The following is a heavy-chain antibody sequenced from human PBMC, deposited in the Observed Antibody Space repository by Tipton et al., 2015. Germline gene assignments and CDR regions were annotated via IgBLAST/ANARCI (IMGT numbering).Heavy chain of an antibody. CDR3: ARDKNDFWSGYYLYYYYYYGMDV. CDR1: GFTFSSYS. V-gene: IGHV3-21*01. J-gene: IGHJ6*02. D-gene: IGHD3-3*01. Sequence: SLRLSCAASGFTFSSYSMNWVRQAPGKGLEWVSSISSSSSYIYYADSVKGRFTISRDNAKNSLYLQMNSLRAEDTAVYYCARDKNDFWSGYYLYYYYYYGMDVWGQGTTVTVSS. CDR2: ISSSSSYI.